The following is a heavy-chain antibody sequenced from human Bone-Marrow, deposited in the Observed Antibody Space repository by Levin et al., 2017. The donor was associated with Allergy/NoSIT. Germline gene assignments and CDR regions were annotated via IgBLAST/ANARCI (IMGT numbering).Heavy chain of an antibody. D-gene: IGHD1-1*01. V-gene: IGHV3-53*01. Sequence: GGSLRLSCAASGFIVSSNYMSWARQAPGKGLEWVSVIYSGGDTHYADSVKGRFAVSRDTSNNTLYLHMNSLTADDTAVYYCAKAPGYATGKGYFQHWGQGTLVTLSS. CDR2: IYSGGDT. CDR3: AKAPGYATGKGYFQH. CDR1: GFIVSSNY. J-gene: IGHJ1*01.